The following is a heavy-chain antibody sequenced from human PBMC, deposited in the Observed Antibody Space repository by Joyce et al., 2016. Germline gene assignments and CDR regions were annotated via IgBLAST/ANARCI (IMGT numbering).Heavy chain of an antibody. J-gene: IGHJ4*02. CDR1: GYSFTSYW. D-gene: IGHD5-24*01. Sequence: EVQLVQSGAEVKKPGESLRISCKDSGYSFTSYWIGWVRQMPGTGLEWMGIIYPGDSDSKYSPSFQGQVTISADTSISTAYLQWSSLKASDTAMYYCARGPIALLRDGYEREGDTPFDSWGQGTLVTVSS. CDR3: ARGPIALLRDGYEREGDTPFDS. CDR2: IYPGDSDS. V-gene: IGHV5-51*03.